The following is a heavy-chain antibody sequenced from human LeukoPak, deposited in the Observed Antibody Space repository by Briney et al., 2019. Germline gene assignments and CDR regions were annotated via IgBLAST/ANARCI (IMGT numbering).Heavy chain of an antibody. Sequence: ASVKVSCKASGYTFTSYGISWVRQAPGQGLEWMGIINPSGGSTSYAQKFQGRVTMTRDMSTSTVYMELSSLRSEDTAVYYCARDLHNWDYWGQGTLVTVSS. D-gene: IGHD5-24*01. CDR3: ARDLHNWDY. CDR1: GYTFTSYG. CDR2: INPSGGST. V-gene: IGHV1-46*01. J-gene: IGHJ4*02.